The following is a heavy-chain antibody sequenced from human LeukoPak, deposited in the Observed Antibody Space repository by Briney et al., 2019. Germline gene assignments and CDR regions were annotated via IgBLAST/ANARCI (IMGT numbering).Heavy chain of an antibody. CDR3: AKDRAGRLTLISVYYFDN. J-gene: IGHJ4*02. D-gene: IGHD3-22*01. CDR2: ISGSGGST. CDR1: GFTFSSYA. V-gene: IGHV3-23*01. Sequence: GGSLRLSCAASGFTFSSYAMSWVRQAPGKGLEWVSAISGSGGSTYYADSVKGRFTISRDNSKNMLYLQMNSLGADDTAVYSCAKDRAGRLTLISVYYFDNWGQGTLVTVSS.